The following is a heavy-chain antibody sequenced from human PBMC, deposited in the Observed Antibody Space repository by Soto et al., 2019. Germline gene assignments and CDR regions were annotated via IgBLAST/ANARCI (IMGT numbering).Heavy chain of an antibody. D-gene: IGHD6-6*01. J-gene: IGHJ6*02. Sequence: GESLKISCQGSGYSFTSYWIGWVRQMPGKGLEWMGIIYPGDSDTRYSPYFQGQVTISADKSISTAYLQWSSLKASDTAMYYCAGHLIAARPEKYYYGMDVWGQGTTVTVSS. CDR3: AGHLIAARPEKYYYGMDV. V-gene: IGHV5-51*01. CDR2: IYPGDSDT. CDR1: GYSFTSYW.